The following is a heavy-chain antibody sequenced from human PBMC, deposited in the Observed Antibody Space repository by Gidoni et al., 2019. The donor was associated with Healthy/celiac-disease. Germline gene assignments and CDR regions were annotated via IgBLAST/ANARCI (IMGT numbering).Heavy chain of an antibody. V-gene: IGHV3-64*01. CDR3: ARDIGYSYGLYYFDY. J-gene: IGHJ4*02. CDR2: ISSNGGST. CDR1: GFTFSRYA. D-gene: IGHD5-18*01. Sequence: EVQLVESGGGLVQPGGSLRLSCAASGFTFSRYAMHWVRQAPGKGLEYVSAISSNGGSTYYANSVKGRFTISRDNSKNTLYLQMGSLRAEDMAVYYCARDIGYSYGLYYFDYWGQGTLVTVSS.